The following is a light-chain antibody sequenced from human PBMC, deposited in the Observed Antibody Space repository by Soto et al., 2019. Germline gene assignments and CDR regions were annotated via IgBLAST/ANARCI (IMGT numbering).Light chain of an antibody. V-gene: IGKV3-20*01. J-gene: IGKJ1*01. Sequence: IVMTLSPTTLSVSPGTIATLSCRASQSVSSNLAWYQQKPGQAPRLLMYGASSRATGIPERFSGSGPGTDFTLTISRLEPEDFAVYYCQQDGSSPRTFGQGTKVDIK. CDR2: GAS. CDR1: QSVSSN. CDR3: QQDGSSPRT.